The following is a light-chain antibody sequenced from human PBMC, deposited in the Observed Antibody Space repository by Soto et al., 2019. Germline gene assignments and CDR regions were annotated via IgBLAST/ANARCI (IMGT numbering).Light chain of an antibody. Sequence: QSVLTQPPSASGTPGQRVTISCSGSSSNIGSNTVNWYQQLPGTAPKLLIYSNNQRPSGVPDRFSGSKSGTSASLAISGLQSEDAADSSCAAWDASLNGPLFGGGTKLTVL. V-gene: IGLV1-44*01. CDR2: SNN. J-gene: IGLJ2*01. CDR1: SSNIGSNT. CDR3: AAWDASLNGPL.